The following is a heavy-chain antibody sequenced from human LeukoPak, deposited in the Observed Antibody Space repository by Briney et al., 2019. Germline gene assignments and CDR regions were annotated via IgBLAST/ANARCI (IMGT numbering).Heavy chain of an antibody. D-gene: IGHD3-10*01. CDR1: GGSISSGSYY. CDR2: IYYSGST. CDR3: AGTGPLIRAHP. V-gene: IGHV4-39*01. J-gene: IGHJ5*02. Sequence: SETLSLTCTVSGGSISSGSYYWGWIRQPPGKGLEWIGSIYYSGSTYYNPSLKSRVTISVDTSKNQFSLKLSSVTAADTAVYYCAGTGPLIRAHPWGQGTLVTVSS.